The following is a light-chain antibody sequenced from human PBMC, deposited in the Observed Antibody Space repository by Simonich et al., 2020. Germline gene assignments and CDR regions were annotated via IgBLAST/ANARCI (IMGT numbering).Light chain of an antibody. CDR3: QQYNSYSPT. CDR1: QSIRSW. CDR2: NAS. J-gene: IGKJ4*01. Sequence: DIQMTQSPSTLSASVGDRVTITCRASQSIRSWLDCYQQKPGKDPKLLIYNASSLESGVPSRFSGSGSGKEFTLTISSLQPDDFATYYCQQYNSYSPTFGGGTKVEIK. V-gene: IGKV1-5*03.